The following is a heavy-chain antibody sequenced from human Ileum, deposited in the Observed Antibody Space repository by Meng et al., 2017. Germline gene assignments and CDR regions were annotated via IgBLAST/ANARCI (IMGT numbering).Heavy chain of an antibody. Sequence: QVHLQESGPCLVKPFQTLFLNCTVSGGSISGGHYFWSWIRQPPEKGLEWIGYIYHSGVTYYSPSLKSRLTISVDTSKNQFSLKLSSVTAADTAIYYCARGVVTYYDSSTLTWFDPWGQGALVTVSS. CDR1: GGSISGGHYF. CDR2: IYHSGVT. D-gene: IGHD3-22*01. J-gene: IGHJ5*02. CDR3: ARGVVTYYDSSTLTWFDP. V-gene: IGHV4-31*03.